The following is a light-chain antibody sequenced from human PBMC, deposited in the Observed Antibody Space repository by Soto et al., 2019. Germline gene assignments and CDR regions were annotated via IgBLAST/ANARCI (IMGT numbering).Light chain of an antibody. V-gene: IGKV3D-7*01. CDR3: QQYYSYSPLT. Sequence: EIVMTQSPATLSVSPGERATLSCRAIQSVSSSFLAWYQQKVGQAPRLLIYGASSRATGIPDRLSGSGSGTEFTLTISSLQPDDFTTYYCQQYYSYSPLTFGGGTKVDVK. J-gene: IGKJ4*01. CDR1: QSVSSSF. CDR2: GAS.